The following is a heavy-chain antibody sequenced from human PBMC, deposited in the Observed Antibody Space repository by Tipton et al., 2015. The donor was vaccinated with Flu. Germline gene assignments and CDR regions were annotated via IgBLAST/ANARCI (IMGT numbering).Heavy chain of an antibody. CDR1: GDSISTGSRY. D-gene: IGHD2-15*01. V-gene: IGHV4-61*02. Sequence: TLSLTCNVSGDSISTGSRYWNWIRQPAGKGLEWIGRIYTSGSTTYNPSLKSRVTISVDTSKNQSSLRLNSVTATDTAMYYCARDYCSGGICYPDYWGQGTLVTVSS. CDR3: ARDYCSGGICYPDY. CDR2: IYTSGST. J-gene: IGHJ4*02.